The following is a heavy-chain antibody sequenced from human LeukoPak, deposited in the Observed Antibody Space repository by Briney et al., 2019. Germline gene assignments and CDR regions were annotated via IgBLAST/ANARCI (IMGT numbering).Heavy chain of an antibody. D-gene: IGHD3-3*01. CDR1: GDSITSYY. J-gene: IGHJ6*02. Sequence: SETLSLTCTVSGDSITSYYWSWIRQPPGEGLEWIGYIFHTGNTNYNPSLKSRVSMSLDTSKSQISLRLNSVTAADTAVYYCARHEAYYDFWSGYTDTYGMDVWGQGTTVTVSS. V-gene: IGHV4-59*08. CDR2: IFHTGNT. CDR3: ARHEAYYDFWSGYTDTYGMDV.